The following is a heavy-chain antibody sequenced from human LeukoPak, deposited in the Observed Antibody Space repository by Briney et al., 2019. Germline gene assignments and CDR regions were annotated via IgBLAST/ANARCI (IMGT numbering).Heavy chain of an antibody. D-gene: IGHD1-26*01. CDR1: GFTFSSYA. Sequence: PGGSLRLSCAASGFTFSSYAMSWVRQAPGKGLEWVSAISGSGGSTYYADSVKGRFTISRDNSKNTLYLQMNSLRAEDTAVHYCAKVMWELLDFDYWGQGTLVTVSS. CDR2: ISGSGGST. V-gene: IGHV3-23*01. J-gene: IGHJ4*02. CDR3: AKVMWELLDFDY.